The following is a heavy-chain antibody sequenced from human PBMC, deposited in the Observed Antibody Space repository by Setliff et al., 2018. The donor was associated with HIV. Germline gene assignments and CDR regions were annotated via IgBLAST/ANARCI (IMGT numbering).Heavy chain of an antibody. CDR2: VYYSGST. J-gene: IGHJ4*02. CDR1: GGSLSNHY. CDR3: ARSSMAGFDY. D-gene: IGHD6-19*01. Sequence: SETLSLTCTVSGGSLSNHYWSWLRQSPKNGLEWIGYVYYSGSTNYKPSFKSRVSISVDTSRNQFSLKLTSLTAADTAVYYCARSSMAGFDYWGQGKLVTVSS. V-gene: IGHV4-59*11.